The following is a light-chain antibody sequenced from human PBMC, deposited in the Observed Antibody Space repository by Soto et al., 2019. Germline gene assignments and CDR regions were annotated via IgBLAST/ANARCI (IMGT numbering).Light chain of an antibody. J-gene: IGKJ1*01. CDR1: QSVSSK. V-gene: IGKV3-15*01. CDR3: QQYNDWPRT. CDR2: GAS. Sequence: EIVMTQSPATLSVSPGEGATLSCRASQSVSSKVVWYQQKSGQAPRLLIYGASTRATGIPARFSGSGSGTEFTLTISSLQSEDFAVYYCQQYNDWPRTFGQGTKVEIK.